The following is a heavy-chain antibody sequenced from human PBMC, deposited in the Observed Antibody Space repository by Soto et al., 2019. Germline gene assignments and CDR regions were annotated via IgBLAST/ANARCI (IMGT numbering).Heavy chain of an antibody. Sequence: TSETLSLTCTVSGGSISSGGYYWSWIRQHPGKGLEWIGYIYYSGSTYYNPSLKSRVTISVDTSKNQFSLKLTSVTAAETAVYYCVRTARQGAVAPHWFDRWGQGTQVTVSS. J-gene: IGHJ5*02. CDR2: IYYSGST. V-gene: IGHV4-31*03. D-gene: IGHD2-21*02. CDR1: GGSISSGGYY. CDR3: VRTARQGAVAPHWFDR.